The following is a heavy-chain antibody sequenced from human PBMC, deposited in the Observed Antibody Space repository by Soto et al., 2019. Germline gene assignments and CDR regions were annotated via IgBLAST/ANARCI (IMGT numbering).Heavy chain of an antibody. CDR2: MNPNSGNT. Sequence: QVQLVQSGAEVKKPGASVKVSCKASGYTFTSYDINWVRQATGQGLEWMGWMNPNSGNTGYAQKFQGRVTMTRNTSISTAYMELSSLRSEDTAVYYCPREIYDVSRFLEWSKGYYYYGMDVWGQGTTVTVSS. J-gene: IGHJ6*02. CDR3: PREIYDVSRFLEWSKGYYYYGMDV. D-gene: IGHD3-3*01. V-gene: IGHV1-8*01. CDR1: GYTFTSYD.